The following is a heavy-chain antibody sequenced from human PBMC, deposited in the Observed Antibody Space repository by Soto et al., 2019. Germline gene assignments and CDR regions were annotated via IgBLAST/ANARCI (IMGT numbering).Heavy chain of an antibody. CDR3: ARDRGYDAHDFNSNAMDV. CDR2: IRGFGPYT. J-gene: IGHJ6*02. Sequence: EVQLVESGGGLVKPGGSLRLSCVASGFTFRTYTMNWVRQAPGKGLEWVSGIRGFGPYTFYAESLKGRFTISRDNAKNAMSPKMNSMRTENTAVYNCARDRGYDAHDFNSNAMDVWGQGTTVTASS. CDR1: GFTFRTYT. D-gene: IGHD2-15*01. V-gene: IGHV3-21*01.